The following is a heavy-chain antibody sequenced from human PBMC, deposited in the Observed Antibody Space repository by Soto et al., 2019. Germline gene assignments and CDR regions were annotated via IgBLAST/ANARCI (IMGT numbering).Heavy chain of an antibody. V-gene: IGHV3-30*03. D-gene: IGHD2-15*01. J-gene: IGHJ4*02. CDR2: ISYDGSNK. Sequence: QVQLVESGGGVVQPGRSLRLSCAASGFTFSSYGVHWVRQAPGKGLEWVAVISYDGSNKYYADSVKGRFTISRDNSKNTLYLRMNSLRAEDTAVYYCARAGGLLLDYWGQGTLVTVSS. CDR3: ARAGGLLLDY. CDR1: GFTFSSYG.